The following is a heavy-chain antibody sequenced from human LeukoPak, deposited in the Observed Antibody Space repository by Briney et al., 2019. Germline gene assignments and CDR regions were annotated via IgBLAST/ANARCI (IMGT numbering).Heavy chain of an antibody. J-gene: IGHJ2*01. CDR3: AKGGTVAGQSYWYFDL. D-gene: IGHD6-19*01. V-gene: IGHV3-9*01. Sequence: GGSLRLSCAASGFTCDDYAMHWVRQAPGKGLEWVTGISWNSGSIGYADSVKGRFTISRDNAKNSLYLQMNSLRAEDTALYYCAKGGTVAGQSYWYFDLWGRGTLVTVSS. CDR1: GFTCDDYA. CDR2: ISWNSGSI.